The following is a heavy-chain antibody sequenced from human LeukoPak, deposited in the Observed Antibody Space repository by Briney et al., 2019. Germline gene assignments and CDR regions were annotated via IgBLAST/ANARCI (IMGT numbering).Heavy chain of an antibody. Sequence: LETLSLTCTVSGGSISGYFWTWIRQPAGKELEWIGRVYTSGTNYYNPSLESRVTISLDTFNNQFSLRVTSVTAADTAIYYCARGTEKTRISGYYSFDHWGRGLLVTVSS. CDR1: GGSISGYF. D-gene: IGHD5-12*01. J-gene: IGHJ4*02. V-gene: IGHV4-4*07. CDR2: VYTSGTN. CDR3: ARGTEKTRISGYYSFDH.